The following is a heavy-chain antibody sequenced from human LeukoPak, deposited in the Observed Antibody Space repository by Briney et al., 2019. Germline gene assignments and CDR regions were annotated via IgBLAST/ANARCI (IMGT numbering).Heavy chain of an antibody. V-gene: IGHV3-48*03. J-gene: IGHJ4*02. D-gene: IGHD5-12*01. CDR3: ARSYTITVDY. CDR1: GFTFSSYE. Sequence: GGSLRLSCAASGFTFSSYEMNWVRQAPGKGLEWVSYISSSGSTIYYADSVKGRFTISRDNAKNSLYLQMNSLRAEDTAVYYCARSYTITVDYWGQGTLVAVSS. CDR2: ISSSGSTI.